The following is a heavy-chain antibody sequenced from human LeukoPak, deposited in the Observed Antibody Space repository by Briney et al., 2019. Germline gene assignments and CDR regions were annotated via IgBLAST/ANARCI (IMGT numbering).Heavy chain of an antibody. V-gene: IGHV4-31*03. J-gene: IGHJ4*02. Sequence: HPSETLSLTCTVSGGSISSGVYYWSWIRQHPGKGLEWIGYIYYSGSTYYNPSLKSRVTISVDTSKNQFSLKLSSVTAADTAVYYCARVAYGDLLWYFDYWGQGTLVTVSS. CDR2: IYYSGST. D-gene: IGHD4-17*01. CDR3: ARVAYGDLLWYFDY. CDR1: GGSISSGVYY.